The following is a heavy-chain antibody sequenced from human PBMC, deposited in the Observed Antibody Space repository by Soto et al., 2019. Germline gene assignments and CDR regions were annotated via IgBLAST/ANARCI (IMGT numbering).Heavy chain of an antibody. Sequence: GESLKISCKGSGYSFTSYWISWVRQMPGKGLEWMGRIDPSDSYTNYSPSFQGHVTISADKSISTAYLQWSSLKASDTAMYYCARHPATDIVVVVAATSGMDVWGQGATVTVSS. J-gene: IGHJ6*02. CDR2: IDPSDSYT. CDR3: ARHPATDIVVVVAATSGMDV. D-gene: IGHD2-15*01. CDR1: GYSFTSYW. V-gene: IGHV5-10-1*01.